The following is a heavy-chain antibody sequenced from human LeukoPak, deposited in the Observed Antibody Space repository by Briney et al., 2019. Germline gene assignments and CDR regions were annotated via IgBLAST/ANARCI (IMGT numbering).Heavy chain of an antibody. V-gene: IGHV4-4*07. J-gene: IGHJ4*02. Sequence: SETLSLTCTVSGGSIRSYSWSWIRQPAGKGLEWIGRLYTSGSTNYNPSLKSRVTMSVDTSKNQFSLKLSSVTAADTAVYYCAITDYSNYDYFDYWGQGTLVTVSS. CDR2: LYTSGST. CDR3: AITDYSNYDYFDY. CDR1: GGSIRSYS. D-gene: IGHD4-11*01.